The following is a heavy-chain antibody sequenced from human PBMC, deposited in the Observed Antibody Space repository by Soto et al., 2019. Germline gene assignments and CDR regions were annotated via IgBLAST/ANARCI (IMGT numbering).Heavy chain of an antibody. J-gene: IGHJ6*02. Sequence: GESLKISCKGSGYSFTSYWIGWVRQMPGKGLEWMGIIYPGDSDTRYSPSFQGEVTISADKSISTAYLQWSSLKASDTAMYYCARHGGYCSSTSCYYYYYYCMDVWGQGTTVTVSS. CDR1: GYSFTSYW. V-gene: IGHV5-51*01. D-gene: IGHD2-2*01. CDR2: IYPGDSDT. CDR3: ARHGGYCSSTSCYYYYYYCMDV.